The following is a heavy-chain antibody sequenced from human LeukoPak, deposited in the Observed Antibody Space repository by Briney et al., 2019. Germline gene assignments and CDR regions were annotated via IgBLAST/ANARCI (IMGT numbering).Heavy chain of an antibody. CDR2: INPADGST. CDR1: GYTFTSFF. J-gene: IGHJ3*02. D-gene: IGHD3-16*01. Sequence: GASEKVSCKASGYTFTSFFMHWVRQAPPQGLEWMGIINPADGSTTYAQKFQGRVIMTRDMSTSRVYMELSRLRYEETAVYYCARGQLSGWATDAFEIWGQGTMVTVSS. V-gene: IGHV1-46*01. CDR3: ARGQLSGWATDAFEI.